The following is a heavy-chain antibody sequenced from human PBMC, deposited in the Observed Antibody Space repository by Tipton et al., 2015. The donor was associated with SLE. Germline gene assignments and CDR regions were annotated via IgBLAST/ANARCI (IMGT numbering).Heavy chain of an antibody. V-gene: IGHV4-34*01. CDR2: SKDRGST. CDR1: GGSFSGYY. D-gene: IGHD3-10*01. J-gene: IGHJ4*02. CDR3: AGDSRSLDY. Sequence: TLSLTCAVFGGAFYGGSFSGYYWSWIRQRPGKGLEWIGESKDRGSTYYNPSLKSRVTKAVDTSKNQFSLRLSSVTAADTAVDYCAGDSRSLDYWGQGTLVTVSS.